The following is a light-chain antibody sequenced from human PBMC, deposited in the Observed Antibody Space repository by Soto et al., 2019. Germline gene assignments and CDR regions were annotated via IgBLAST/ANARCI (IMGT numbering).Light chain of an antibody. Sequence: QSALTHPASVSGSPGQSITISCTGTSSDVGGYNYVSWYQQHPGKAPKLMIYEVSNRPSGVSNRFSGSKSGNTASLTISGLQAEDEADYYCSSYTSRSTLDYVFGSGTKLTVL. V-gene: IGLV2-14*01. CDR1: SSDVGGYNY. CDR2: EVS. CDR3: SSYTSRSTLDYV. J-gene: IGLJ1*01.